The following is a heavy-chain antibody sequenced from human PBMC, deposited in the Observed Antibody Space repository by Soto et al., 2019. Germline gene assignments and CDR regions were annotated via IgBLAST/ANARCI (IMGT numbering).Heavy chain of an antibody. CDR1: GFTFSSYW. Sequence: PGGSLRLSCAASGFTFSSYWMSWVRQAPGKGLEWVANIKQDGSEKYYVDSVKGRFTISRDNAKNSLYLQMNSLRAEDTAVYYCARDPVVPAGGYYYYGMDVWGQGTTVTVSS. V-gene: IGHV3-7*05. D-gene: IGHD2-2*01. CDR3: ARDPVVPAGGYYYYGMDV. CDR2: IKQDGSEK. J-gene: IGHJ6*02.